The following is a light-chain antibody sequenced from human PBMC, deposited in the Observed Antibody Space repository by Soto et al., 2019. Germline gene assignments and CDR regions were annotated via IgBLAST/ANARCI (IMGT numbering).Light chain of an antibody. CDR2: EVS. Sequence: QSALTQPPSASGSPGQSVTISCTGTSSDVGGYNYVSWYQHHPGKAPKLMIYEVSKRPSGVPDRFSGSKSGNTASLTVSGLQAEDEADYDCTSDAGSNNFFYVFGTGTKLTVL. CDR3: TSDAGSNNFFYV. J-gene: IGLJ1*01. CDR1: SSDVGGYNY. V-gene: IGLV2-8*01.